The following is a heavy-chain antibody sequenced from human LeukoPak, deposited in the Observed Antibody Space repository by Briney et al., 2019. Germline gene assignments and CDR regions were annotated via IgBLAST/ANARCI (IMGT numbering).Heavy chain of an antibody. Sequence: SETLSLTCTVSGGSISSSSYYWGWLRQPPGKGLEWIGSIYYSGSTYYNPSLKSRVTISVDTSKNQFSLKLSSVTAADTAVYYCARRIGYIPYYFDYWGQGTLVTVSS. D-gene: IGHD2-2*02. CDR3: ARRIGYIPYYFDY. CDR2: IYYSGST. V-gene: IGHV4-39*01. CDR1: GGSISSSSYY. J-gene: IGHJ4*02.